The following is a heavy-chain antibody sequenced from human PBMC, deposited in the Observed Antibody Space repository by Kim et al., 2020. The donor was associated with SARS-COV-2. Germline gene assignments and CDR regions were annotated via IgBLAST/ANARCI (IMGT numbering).Heavy chain of an antibody. CDR3: AKVGSGAYVGRDYFEY. V-gene: IGHV3-23*01. CDR2: VTGSSSTT. D-gene: IGHD5-12*01. CDR1: GFTFSSHA. Sequence: GGSLRLSCVTSGFTFSSHAMSWFRQASGKGLEWVSAVTGSSSTTYYSDSLKGRFTISRDNSKNTLSLQMTSLTTEDTAVYYCAKVGSGAYVGRDYFEYWGQGILVTVSS. J-gene: IGHJ4*02.